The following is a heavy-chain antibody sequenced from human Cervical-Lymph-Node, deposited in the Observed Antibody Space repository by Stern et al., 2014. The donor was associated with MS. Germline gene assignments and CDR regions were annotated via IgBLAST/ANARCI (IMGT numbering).Heavy chain of an antibody. D-gene: IGHD2-2*01. Sequence: EVQLEESGGGLVQPGRSLRLSCAASGFTFDDYAMHWVRQAPGKGLEWVSGISWNSKNIDYADSVKGRFTISRDNAKNSLYLQMNSLRVEDTALYYCTKDIGLDIVVVPAAPPPTDYGMDVWGQGTTVTVSS. CDR3: TKDIGLDIVVVPAAPPPTDYGMDV. V-gene: IGHV3-9*01. J-gene: IGHJ6*02. CDR2: ISWNSKNI. CDR1: GFTFDDYA.